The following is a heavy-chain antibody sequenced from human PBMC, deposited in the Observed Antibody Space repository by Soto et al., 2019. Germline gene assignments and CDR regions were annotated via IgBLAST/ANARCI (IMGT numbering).Heavy chain of an antibody. Sequence: ASVKVSCKASGYTFTGYYMHWVRQAPGQGLEWMGWINPNSGGTNYAQKFQGRVTMTRDTSITTAYMELSRLRSDDTAVYYCARDVVGSDYFDSRAQRTLVPVSA. CDR1: GYTFTGYY. J-gene: IGHJ5*01. CDR3: ARDVVGSDYFDS. V-gene: IGHV1-2*02. D-gene: IGHD4-17*01. CDR2: INPNSGGT.